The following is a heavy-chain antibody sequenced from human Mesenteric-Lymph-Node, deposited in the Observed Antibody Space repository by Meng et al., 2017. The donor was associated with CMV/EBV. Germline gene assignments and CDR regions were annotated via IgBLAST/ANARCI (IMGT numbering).Heavy chain of an antibody. CDR3: ARREVGSGWLPNDAFDI. Sequence: SETLSLTCTVSGDFISSHYWSWIRQPPGKRLEWIGYGFYSGSTKYNPSLKSRVTISVDTSKNQFSLKLSSVTAADTAVYYCARREVGSGWLPNDAFDIWGQGTMVTVSS. V-gene: IGHV4-59*11. J-gene: IGHJ3*02. D-gene: IGHD6-19*01. CDR2: GFYSGST. CDR1: GDFISSHY.